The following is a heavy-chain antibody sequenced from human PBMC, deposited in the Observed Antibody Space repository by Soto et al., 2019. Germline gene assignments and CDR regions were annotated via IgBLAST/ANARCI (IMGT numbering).Heavy chain of an antibody. J-gene: IGHJ6*03. Sequence: PGGSLRLSCAASGFTFSSYAMSWVRQAPGKGLEWVSAISGSGGSTYYADSVKGRFTISRDNSKNTLYLQMNSLRAEDTAVYYCAKIYCTNGVCWYYYYYMDVWGKGTTVTVSS. V-gene: IGHV3-23*01. D-gene: IGHD2-8*01. CDR3: AKIYCTNGVCWYYYYYMDV. CDR1: GFTFSSYA. CDR2: ISGSGGST.